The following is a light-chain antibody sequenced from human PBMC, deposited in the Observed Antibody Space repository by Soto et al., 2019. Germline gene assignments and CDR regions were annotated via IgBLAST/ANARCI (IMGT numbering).Light chain of an antibody. Sequence: DIVMTQTPDSLAVSLGERATINCKSSQTLLYSSNNKNYLAWYQQRPRQPPKLLIYWASTRESGVPDRFSGSGSGTDFTLTISSLQAEDVAVYYCQQYYSTPFTFGPGTKVDV. CDR1: QTLLYSSNNKNY. CDR3: QQYYSTPFT. V-gene: IGKV4-1*01. J-gene: IGKJ3*01. CDR2: WAS.